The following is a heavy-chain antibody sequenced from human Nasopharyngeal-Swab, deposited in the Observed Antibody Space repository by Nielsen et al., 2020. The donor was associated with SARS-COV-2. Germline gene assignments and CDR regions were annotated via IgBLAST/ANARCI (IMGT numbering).Heavy chain of an antibody. Sequence: WIRQPPGKALEWLALIYWDDDKYYSTSLKTRLTISKDTSKNQVVLTMTNMDPVDTATYHCARTKRRGYSGYGFDYWGQGTLVTVSS. J-gene: IGHJ4*02. D-gene: IGHD5-12*01. V-gene: IGHV2-70*01. CDR2: IYWDDDK. CDR3: ARTKRRGYSGYGFDY.